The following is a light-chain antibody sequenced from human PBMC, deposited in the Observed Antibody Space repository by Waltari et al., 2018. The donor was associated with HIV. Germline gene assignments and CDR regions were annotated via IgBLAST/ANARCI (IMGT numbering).Light chain of an antibody. CDR2: ANN. CDR1: SSHIGGGT. J-gene: IGLJ2*01. Sequence: QSVLTQPPSASGTPGQRLTISCSGSSSHIGGGTVNWYQQFTGRAPKLLMSANNKRPSGVPDRFSGSKSGTSASLAISGLQSEDEADYYCAAWDDSLKSMVFGGGTKLTVL. CDR3: AAWDDSLKSMV. V-gene: IGLV1-44*01.